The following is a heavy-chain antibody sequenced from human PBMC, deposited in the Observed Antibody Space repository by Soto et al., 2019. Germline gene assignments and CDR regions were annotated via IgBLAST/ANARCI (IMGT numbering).Heavy chain of an antibody. D-gene: IGHD6-19*01. J-gene: IGHJ5*02. Sequence: EASVKVSCKASGGTFSSYTIGWVRQAPGQGLEWMGRIIPILGIANYAQKFQGRVTITADKSTSTAYMELSSLRSEDTAVYYCARMHSSGWPEGNWFDPWGQGTLVTVS. V-gene: IGHV1-69*02. CDR3: ARMHSSGWPEGNWFDP. CDR1: GGTFSSYT. CDR2: IIPILGIA.